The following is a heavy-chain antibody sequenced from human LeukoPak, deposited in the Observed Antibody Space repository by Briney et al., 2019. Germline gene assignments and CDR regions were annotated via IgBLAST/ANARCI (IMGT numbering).Heavy chain of an antibody. Sequence: SETLSLTCTVSGGSISSSSYYWGWIRQPPGKGLEWIGSISYSGSTYYNPSLKSRVTISGDTSKTQFSLNLSSVTAADTAVYYCARGVKYYDILIGESYYYMDVWGKGTTVTISS. V-gene: IGHV4-39*07. CDR3: ARGVKYYDILIGESYYYMDV. CDR1: GGSISSSSYY. J-gene: IGHJ6*03. CDR2: ISYSGST. D-gene: IGHD3-9*01.